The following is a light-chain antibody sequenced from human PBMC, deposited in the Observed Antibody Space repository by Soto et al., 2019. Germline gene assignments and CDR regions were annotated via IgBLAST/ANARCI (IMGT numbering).Light chain of an antibody. CDR1: QRVSRN. CDR2: DAS. CDR3: QQYNNWPGT. V-gene: IGKV3-15*01. Sequence: EIVMRQSPATLSVSPGERATLSCRASQRVSRNLAWYQQKPGQAPRLLIFDASTRATGIPARFSGSGSGTEFTLTISSLQSEDFAIYYCQQYNNWPGTFGQGTKVDIK. J-gene: IGKJ1*01.